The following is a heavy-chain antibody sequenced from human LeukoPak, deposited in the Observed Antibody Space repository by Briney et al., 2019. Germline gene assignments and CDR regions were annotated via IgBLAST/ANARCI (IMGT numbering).Heavy chain of an antibody. J-gene: IGHJ4*02. CDR1: GFTFGDYA. Sequence: GGSLRLSCAASGFTFGDYAMHWVRQAPGKELEYVSAISSNGGSIHYANSVKGRFTISRDNSKNTLYLQMDSLRAEDMAVYYCAKDPDCTSGVCYTFFDYWGQGTLSPSPQ. CDR3: AKDPDCTSGVCYTFFDY. D-gene: IGHD2-8*01. V-gene: IGHV3-64*01. CDR2: ISSNGGSI.